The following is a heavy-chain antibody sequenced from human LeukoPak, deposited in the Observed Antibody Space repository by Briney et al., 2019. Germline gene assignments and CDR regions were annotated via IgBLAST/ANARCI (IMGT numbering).Heavy chain of an antibody. J-gene: IGHJ3*02. CDR2: IYYSGST. Sequence: SETLSLTCVLSGGSFSDYHWTWIRQPPGKGLEWIGYIYYSGSTNYNPSLKSRVTISVDTSKNQFSLKLSSVTAADTAVYYCARHYDILTGYSAYAFDIWGQGTMVTVSS. V-gene: IGHV4-59*08. CDR1: GGSFSDYH. D-gene: IGHD3-9*01. CDR3: ARHYDILTGYSAYAFDI.